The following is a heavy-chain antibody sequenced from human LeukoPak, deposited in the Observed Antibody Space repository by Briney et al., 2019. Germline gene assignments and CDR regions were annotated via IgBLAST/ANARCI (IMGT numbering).Heavy chain of an antibody. CDR3: AKVQDYGDYIYYYYYGMDV. D-gene: IGHD4-17*01. J-gene: IGHJ6*02. CDR1: GFTFSDYY. V-gene: IGHV3-11*01. CDR2: ISSSGSSI. Sequence: GGSLRLSCAASGFTFSDYYMSWIRQAPGKGLEWVSYISSSGSSIYYADSVKGRFTISRDNSKNTLYLQMNSLRAEDTAVYYCAKVQDYGDYIYYYYYGMDVWGQGTTVTVSS.